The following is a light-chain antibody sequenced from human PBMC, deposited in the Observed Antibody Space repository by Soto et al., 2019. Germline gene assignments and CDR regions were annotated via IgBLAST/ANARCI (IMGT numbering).Light chain of an antibody. Sequence: EIVMTQSPGTLSVSPGDRATLSCRASQSISSKLAWYQQKPGQGPRLLIYGASTRATAVPGRFSGSGSGTEFTLTISSLQSEDFAFYYCQQYNNWPPTFGQGTKVEIK. V-gene: IGKV3-15*01. CDR1: QSISSK. CDR3: QQYNNWPPT. CDR2: GAS. J-gene: IGKJ1*01.